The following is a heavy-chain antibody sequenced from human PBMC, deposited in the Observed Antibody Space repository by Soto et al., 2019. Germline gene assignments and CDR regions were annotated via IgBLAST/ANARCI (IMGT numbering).Heavy chain of an antibody. CDR3: ARSRTGTTYGGMDV. D-gene: IGHD1-7*01. Sequence: EVQLVESGGDLVQPGGSLRLSCAASGFAVSSNYMTWVRQAPGKGLEWVSVIHSGGDTHYADSVRGRFTICRDNSKNTLYLQMNSLRDEDTAVYYCARSRTGTTYGGMDVWGQGTTVTVSS. CDR2: IHSGGDT. J-gene: IGHJ6*02. CDR1: GFAVSSNY. V-gene: IGHV3-66*01.